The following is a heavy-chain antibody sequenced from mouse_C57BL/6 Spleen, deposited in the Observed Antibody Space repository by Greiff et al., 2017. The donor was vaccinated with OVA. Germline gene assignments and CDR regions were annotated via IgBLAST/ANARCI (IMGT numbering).Heavy chain of an antibody. CDR3: AHIVTTGYYAMDY. CDR2: IEPANGNT. J-gene: IGHJ4*01. CDR1: GFHIQNTY. Sequence: EVQLQQSVAELVRPGASVKLSCTASGFHIQNTYMHWVKQRPEQGLEWIGRIEPANGNTKYAPKFQGKATITADTSSNTAYLQLSSLTSEDTAIYYCAHIVTTGYYAMDYWGQGTSVTVSS. D-gene: IGHD2-5*01. V-gene: IGHV14-3*01.